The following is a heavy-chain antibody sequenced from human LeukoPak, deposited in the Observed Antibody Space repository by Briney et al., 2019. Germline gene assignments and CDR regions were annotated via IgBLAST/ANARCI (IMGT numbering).Heavy chain of an antibody. Sequence: GGSLRLSFAASGFTFISYTMNWFPQAPGKGLEWVSSISISSSYIYYADSVKGRFTISRDNAKNSLYLQMNSLRAEDTAVYYCARDGLLRFLEWLPRYYGMDVWGQGTTVTVSS. J-gene: IGHJ6*02. CDR1: GFTFISYT. CDR3: ARDGLLRFLEWLPRYYGMDV. D-gene: IGHD3-3*01. CDR2: ISISSSYI. V-gene: IGHV3-21*01.